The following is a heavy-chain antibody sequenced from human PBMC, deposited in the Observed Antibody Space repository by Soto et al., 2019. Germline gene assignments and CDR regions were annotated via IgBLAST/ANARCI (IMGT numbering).Heavy chain of an antibody. CDR1: GGSISSYY. Sequence: QVQLQESGPGLVKPSETLSLTCTVSGGSISSYYWSWIRQPPGKGLEWIGYIYYSGSTNYNPSLKSRVTISVDTYKNQFSLKLSSVNAADTAVYYCARDRWGEDGSGSYSLDYWGQGTLVTVSS. D-gene: IGHD3-10*01. CDR3: ARDRWGEDGSGSYSLDY. CDR2: IYYSGST. J-gene: IGHJ4*02. V-gene: IGHV4-59*01.